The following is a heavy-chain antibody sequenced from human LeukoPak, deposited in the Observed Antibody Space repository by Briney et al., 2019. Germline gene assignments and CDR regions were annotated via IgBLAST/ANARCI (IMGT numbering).Heavy chain of an antibody. CDR2: ISGSGGST. CDR1: GFTFSSYA. D-gene: IGHD2-2*01. J-gene: IGHJ5*02. V-gene: IGHV3-23*01. Sequence: GGSLRLSCAASGFTFSSYAMSWVRQAPGKGLEWVSAISGSGGSTYYADSVKGRFTISRDNSKNTLYLQMNSLRAEDTAVYYCAKQNWGYCSSTSCPPPSWGQGTLVTVSS. CDR3: AKQNWGYCSSTSCPPPS.